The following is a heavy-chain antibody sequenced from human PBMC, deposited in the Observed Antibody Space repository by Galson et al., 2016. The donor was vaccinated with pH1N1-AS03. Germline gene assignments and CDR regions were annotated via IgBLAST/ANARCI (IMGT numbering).Heavy chain of an antibody. D-gene: IGHD6-13*01. CDR3: ATNIEQRYTSKWYKFDH. CDR1: GFTFSSYS. V-gene: IGHV3-21*01. J-gene: IGHJ4*02. CDR2: ISSRSSDI. Sequence: SLRLSCAASGFTFSSYSVNWVRQAPGKGLEWVSSISSRSSDIYYADSVKGRFTISRDNARRSLYLQMHSLRAEDTAVYYCATNIEQRYTSKWYKFDHWGPGTLVTVSS.